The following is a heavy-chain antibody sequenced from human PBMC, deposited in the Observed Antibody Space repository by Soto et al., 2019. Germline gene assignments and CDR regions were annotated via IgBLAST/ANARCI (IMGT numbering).Heavy chain of an antibody. D-gene: IGHD6-19*01. V-gene: IGHV3-23*01. Sequence: EVQLLESGGGLVQPGGSLRLSCAASGFTFSSYAMSWVRQAPGKGLECVSAISGSGGTTYYADSVKGRFTFSRDNSKNTLDLQMNSLRAEDTAVYYCAKSSNGWVSVFDIWGQGTMVTVSS. J-gene: IGHJ3*02. CDR1: GFTFSSYA. CDR3: AKSSNGWVSVFDI. CDR2: ISGSGGTT.